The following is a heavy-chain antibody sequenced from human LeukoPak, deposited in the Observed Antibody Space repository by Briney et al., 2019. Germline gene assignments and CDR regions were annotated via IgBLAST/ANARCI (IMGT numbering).Heavy chain of an antibody. CDR1: GGSLTDLW. J-gene: IGHJ4*02. CDR2: INHSGTT. CDR3: VGPGATTRFVC. V-gene: IGHV4-34*01. Sequence: SETPSLTCVVYGGSLTDLWWSWIRQPPGKGLEWIGEINHSGTTYYNPSLKSRVTISVGTSKNQFSLKLDSVTAADTAIYYCVGPGATTRFVCWGQGSRLTVSS. D-gene: IGHD1-26*01.